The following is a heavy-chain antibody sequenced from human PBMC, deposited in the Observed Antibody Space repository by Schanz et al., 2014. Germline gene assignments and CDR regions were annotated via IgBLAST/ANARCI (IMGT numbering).Heavy chain of an antibody. CDR2: ISYDGNNK. J-gene: IGHJ4*02. V-gene: IGHV3-30*03. Sequence: VQLVESGGGLVRPGGSLRLSCAASGFIFSSYGMHWVRQAPGKGLEWVAVISYDGNNKYFADSVKGRFTISRDNSNNTVYLQMNTLRAEDTAVYYCAREDCSATSCYFRYWGQGTLVTVSS. CDR3: AREDCSATSCYFRY. D-gene: IGHD2-21*01. CDR1: GFIFSSYG.